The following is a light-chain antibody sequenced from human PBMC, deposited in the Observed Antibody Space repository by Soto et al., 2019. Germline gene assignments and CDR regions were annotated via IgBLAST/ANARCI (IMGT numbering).Light chain of an antibody. CDR3: GTWDSRLSGVV. V-gene: IGLV1-51*02. CDR2: ENN. Sequence: QAVVTQPPSVSAAPGQKVTISCSGSSSDIGNNYVSWYQHLPGTAPKLLIYENNKRPSGIPDRFSGSKSGTSGTLGITGLQTGDEADYYCGTWDSRLSGVVFGGGTKVTVL. CDR1: SSDIGNNY. J-gene: IGLJ2*01.